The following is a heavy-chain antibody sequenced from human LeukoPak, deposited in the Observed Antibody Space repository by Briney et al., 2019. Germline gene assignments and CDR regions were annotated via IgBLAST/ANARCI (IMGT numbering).Heavy chain of an antibody. CDR3: AREGCISTNCHVFGDDDWIDP. V-gene: IGHV1-2*02. Sequence: ASVKVSCKASGYRFSASSMHWVRQAPGQGLEWMGWINPDSGATNYAQKFQGRVIMTSDTSISTAYLELSRLRSDDTAVYYCAREGCISTNCHVFGDDDWIDPWGQGTLVTVSS. CDR2: INPDSGAT. CDR1: GYRFSASS. J-gene: IGHJ5*02. D-gene: IGHD2-2*01.